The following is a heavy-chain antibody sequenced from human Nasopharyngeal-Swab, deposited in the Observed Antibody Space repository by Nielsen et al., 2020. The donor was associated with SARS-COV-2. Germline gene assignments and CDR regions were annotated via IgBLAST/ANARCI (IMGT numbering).Heavy chain of an antibody. CDR2: IYTSGST. D-gene: IGHD6-6*01. J-gene: IGHJ2*01. Sequence: CTVSGGSISSGSYYWSWIRPPAGKGLEWIGRIYTSGSTNYNPSLKSRVTISVDTSKNQFSLKLSSVTAADTAVYYCARGLVGDFDLWGRGTLVTVSS. CDR3: ARGLVGDFDL. V-gene: IGHV4-61*02. CDR1: GGSISSGSYY.